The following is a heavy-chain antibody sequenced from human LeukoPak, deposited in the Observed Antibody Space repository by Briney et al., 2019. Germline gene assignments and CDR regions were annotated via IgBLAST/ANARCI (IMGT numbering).Heavy chain of an antibody. Sequence: GGSLRLSCAASGFTFSSYWMHWVRQAPGKGLEWVSYISSSGSTIYYADSVKGRFTISRDNAKNSLYLQMNSLRAEDTAVYYCARDSSSLQAFDIWGQGTMVTVSS. D-gene: IGHD6-13*01. J-gene: IGHJ3*02. V-gene: IGHV3-48*04. CDR3: ARDSSSLQAFDI. CDR2: ISSSGSTI. CDR1: GFTFSSYW.